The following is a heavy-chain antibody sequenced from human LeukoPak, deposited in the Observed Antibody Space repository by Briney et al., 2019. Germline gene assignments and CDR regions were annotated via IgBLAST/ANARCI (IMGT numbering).Heavy chain of an antibody. Sequence: SETLSLTCAVYGGSFSGYYWTWIRQPPGKGLEWIGEIYHSGNTNYNPPLKSRVTISVDTSKNQFSLKLSSVTAADTAVYYCARGALLWFGAKMEYYFDYWGQGTPLTVSS. CDR2: IYHSGNT. J-gene: IGHJ4*02. CDR3: ARGALLWFGAKMEYYFDY. D-gene: IGHD3-10*01. V-gene: IGHV4-34*01. CDR1: GGSFSGYY.